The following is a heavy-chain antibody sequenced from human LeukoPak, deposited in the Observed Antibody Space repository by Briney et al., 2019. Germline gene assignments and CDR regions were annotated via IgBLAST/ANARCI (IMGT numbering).Heavy chain of an antibody. J-gene: IGHJ4*02. D-gene: IGHD2-2*01. CDR2: INHSGST. CDR3: ARDCSSTSCYYRNFDY. CDR1: GGSFSGYY. Sequence: SETVPLTCAVYGGSFSGYYWSWIRQPPGKGLEWIGEINHSGSTNYNPSLKSRVTTSVDTSKNQFSLKLSSVTAADTAVYYCARDCSSTSCYYRNFDYWRQGTLVTVSS. V-gene: IGHV4-34*01.